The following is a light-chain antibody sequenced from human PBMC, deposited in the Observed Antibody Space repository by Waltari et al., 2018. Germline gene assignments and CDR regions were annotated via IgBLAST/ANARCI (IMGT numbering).Light chain of an antibody. CDR1: QSVSSIY. CDR2: GAS. V-gene: IGKV3-20*01. J-gene: IGKJ2*03. Sequence: IVLTQSPAPLSLPPGARATFPCRASQSVSSIYLAWYQQKPGQAPRLLIYGASSRATGISDRFSGSGSGTDFTLTISRLEPEDFAVYYCQQYGSSPPYSFGQGTKLEIK. CDR3: QQYGSSPPYS.